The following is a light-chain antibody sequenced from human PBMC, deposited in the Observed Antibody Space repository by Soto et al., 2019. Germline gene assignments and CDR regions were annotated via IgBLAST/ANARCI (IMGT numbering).Light chain of an antibody. CDR2: GAS. J-gene: IGKJ3*01. CDR3: QQYVGSPFT. Sequence: EIVLTQSPGTLSLSPGERATLSCRASQSVSRNYLVWYQQKPGQAPRLLIYGASTRATGIPDRFSGSGSGTDFTLTISRLEPEDFAVYYCQQYVGSPFTFGPGTKVDVK. V-gene: IGKV3-20*01. CDR1: QSVSRNY.